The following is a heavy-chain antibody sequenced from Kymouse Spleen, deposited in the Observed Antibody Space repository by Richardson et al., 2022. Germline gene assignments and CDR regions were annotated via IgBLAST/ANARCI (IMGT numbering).Heavy chain of an antibody. Sequence: EVQLVESGGGLVQPGRSLRLSCAASGFTFDDYAMHWVRQAPGKGLEWVSGISWNSGSIGYADSVKGRFTISRDNAKNSLYLQMNSLRAEDTALYYCAKDRGAALFYYYYYGMDVWGQGTTVTVSS. CDR3: AKDRGAALFYYYYYGMDV. V-gene: IGHV3-9*01. CDR2: ISWNSGSI. J-gene: IGHJ6*02. D-gene: IGHD6-6*01. CDR1: GFTFDDYA.